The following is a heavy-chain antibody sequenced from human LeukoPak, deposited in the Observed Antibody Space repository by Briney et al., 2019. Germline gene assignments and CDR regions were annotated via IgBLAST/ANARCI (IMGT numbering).Heavy chain of an antibody. CDR3: AKDEASDY. Sequence: GGSLRPSCEASGFTFSSYGMHWVRQAPGKGLEWVAVISYDGSNKYYADSVKGRFTISRDNSKNTLYLQMNSLRAEDTAVYYCAKDEASDYWGQGTLVTVSS. D-gene: IGHD2-21*01. CDR2: ISYDGSNK. CDR1: GFTFSSYG. V-gene: IGHV3-30*18. J-gene: IGHJ4*02.